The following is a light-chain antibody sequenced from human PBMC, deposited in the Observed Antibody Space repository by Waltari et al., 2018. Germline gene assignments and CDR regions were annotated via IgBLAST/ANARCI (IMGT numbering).Light chain of an antibody. J-gene: IGLJ3*02. CDR1: NIGNKN. V-gene: IGLV3-9*01. Sequence: SYELTQPLSVSVALGQTARISCAGNNIGNKNVHWYQQKPGQAPGLVIYRNTNRPSEVTERISASAAGNTATLTISRVQAGDEGGYYCQVWDSNIWVFGGGTKLTVL. CDR3: QVWDSNIWV. CDR2: RNT.